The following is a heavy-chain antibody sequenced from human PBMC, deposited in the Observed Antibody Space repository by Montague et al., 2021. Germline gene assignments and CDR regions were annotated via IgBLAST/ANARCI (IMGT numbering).Heavy chain of an antibody. J-gene: IGHJ5*02. V-gene: IGHV4-39*01. Sequence: SETLSLTCTVSGGSISRSSYYWGWIRQPPGKGLEWIGSIYSSGSTYYNPSLKTRVTISADTSKNQFSLKLSSVTAADTAVYYCTRPGGCCTNATCYFWFAAWGQGIMVTVSS. CDR3: TRPGGCCTNATCYFWFAA. CDR1: GGSISRSSYY. CDR2: IYSSGST. D-gene: IGHD2-8*01.